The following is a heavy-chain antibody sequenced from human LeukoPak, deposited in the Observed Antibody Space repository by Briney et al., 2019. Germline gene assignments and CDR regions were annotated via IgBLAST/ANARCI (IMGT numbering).Heavy chain of an antibody. V-gene: IGHV3-23*01. CDR2: LGVSVSGSGGST. J-gene: IGHJ4*02. CDR1: GFTFSRYA. CDR3: AKYTLWFRENR. D-gene: IGHD3-10*01. Sequence: GVSLRLSCAASGFTFSRYAMSWVRQAPGKGLEWVSALGVSVSGSGGSTYYADSVKGRFTISRDNSKNTLYLQMNSLRAEDTAVYYCAKYTLWFRENRWGQGTLVTVSS.